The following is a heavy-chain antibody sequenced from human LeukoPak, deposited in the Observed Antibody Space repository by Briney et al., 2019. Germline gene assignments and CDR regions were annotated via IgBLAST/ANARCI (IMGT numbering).Heavy chain of an antibody. Sequence: PSGTLSLTCTVSGGSISPYYWSWIRQPPGKGLEWIGYIYYSGSTNYNPSLKSRVTISVDTSKNQFSLKLSSVTAADTAVYYCARYYYDYVWGSYSFDYWGQGTLVTVSS. J-gene: IGHJ4*02. D-gene: IGHD3-16*01. CDR2: IYYSGST. CDR1: GGSISPYY. V-gene: IGHV4-59*01. CDR3: ARYYYDYVWGSYSFDY.